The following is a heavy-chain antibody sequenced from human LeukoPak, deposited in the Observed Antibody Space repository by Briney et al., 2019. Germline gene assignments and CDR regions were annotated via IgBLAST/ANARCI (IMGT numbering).Heavy chain of an antibody. CDR1: GFILSDYG. D-gene: IGHD3-22*01. J-gene: IGHJ6*02. CDR3: AKDYYYDSSGYYHYYYGMDV. Sequence: GGSLRLSCAAFGFILSDYGMHWVRQAPGKGLEWVAVISYDGSNKYHADSVKGRFTIARDNSKDTLYLQMNSLRAEDTAVYYCAKDYYYDSSGYYHYYYGMDVWGQGTTVTVSS. CDR2: ISYDGSNK. V-gene: IGHV3-30*18.